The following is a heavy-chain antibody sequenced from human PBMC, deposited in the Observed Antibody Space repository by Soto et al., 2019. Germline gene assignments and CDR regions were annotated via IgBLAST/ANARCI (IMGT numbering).Heavy chain of an antibody. V-gene: IGHV1-46*01. Sequence: QVQLVQSGAEVKKPGASVKVSCKASGYTFTSYYMHWVRQAPGQGPEWMGIIDPSGGSTTYAQKFQGRVTMTRDTSTSTIYMELNSLRSEDTAVYYCARVRGKGGVSYDYWGQGTLVTVSS. CDR1: GYTFTSYY. D-gene: IGHD3-16*01. J-gene: IGHJ4*02. CDR2: IDPSGGST. CDR3: ARVRGKGGVSYDY.